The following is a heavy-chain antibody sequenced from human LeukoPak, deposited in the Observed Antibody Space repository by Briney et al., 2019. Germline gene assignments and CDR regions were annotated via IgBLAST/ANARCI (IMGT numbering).Heavy chain of an antibody. CDR2: IYYSGST. J-gene: IGHJ4*02. Sequence: KPSETLSLTCTVSGGSISSSSYYWGWIRQPPGKGLEWIGSIYYSGSTYYNPSLKSRVTISVDTSKNRFSLKLSSVTAADTAVYYCARLRGDIVRLYYFDYWGQGTLVTVSS. D-gene: IGHD2-8*01. V-gene: IGHV4-39*01. CDR3: ARLRGDIVRLYYFDY. CDR1: GGSISSSSYY.